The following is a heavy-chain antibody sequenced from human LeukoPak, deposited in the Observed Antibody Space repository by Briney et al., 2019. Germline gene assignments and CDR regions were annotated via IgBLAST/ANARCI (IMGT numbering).Heavy chain of an antibody. CDR2: ISAYNGNT. D-gene: IGHD3-22*01. CDR3: ARVMGDSSADEAFDI. V-gene: IGHV1-18*01. CDR1: GYTFTSYG. Sequence: GASVKVSCKASGYTFTSYGISWVRQAPGQGLEWMGWISAYNGNTNYAQKLQGRVTMTTDTSTSTAYMELRSLRSEDTAVYYCARVMGDSSADEAFDIWGQGTMVTVSS. J-gene: IGHJ3*02.